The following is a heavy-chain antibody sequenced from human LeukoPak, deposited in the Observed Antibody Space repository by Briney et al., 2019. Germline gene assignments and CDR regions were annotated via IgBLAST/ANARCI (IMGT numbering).Heavy chain of an antibody. V-gene: IGHV1-69*06. J-gene: IGHJ6*03. CDR1: GYTFTSYY. CDR2: IIPIFGTA. Sequence: GASVKVSCKASGYTFTSYYMHWVRQAPGQGLEWMGGIIPIFGTANYAQKFQGRVTITADKSTSTAYMELSSLRTEDTAVYYCARVEDSSGWYYYYMDVWGKGTTVTVSS. D-gene: IGHD6-19*01. CDR3: ARVEDSSGWYYYYMDV.